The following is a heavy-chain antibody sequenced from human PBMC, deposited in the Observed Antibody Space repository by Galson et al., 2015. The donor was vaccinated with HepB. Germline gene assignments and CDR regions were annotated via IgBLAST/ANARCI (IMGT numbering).Heavy chain of an antibody. J-gene: IGHJ4*02. D-gene: IGHD3-10*01. Sequence: PVKVSCKASGYTFTSYGISWVRQAPGQGLEWMGWISAYNGNTNYAQKLLGRVTMTTDTSTSTAYMELRCMSSDDTAVYYCARDRGFGNYYGSGSDYWGQGTLVTVSS. V-gene: IGHV1-18*04. CDR1: GYTFTSYG. CDR3: ARDRGFGNYYGSGSDY. CDR2: ISAYNGNT.